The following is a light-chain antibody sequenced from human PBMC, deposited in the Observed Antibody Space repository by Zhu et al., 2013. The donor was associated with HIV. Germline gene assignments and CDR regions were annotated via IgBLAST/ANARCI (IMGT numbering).Light chain of an antibody. CDR1: QSVGDW. Sequence: QMTQSPSTVSASVGDRVTITCRASQSVGDWVAWYQQKPGKAPTVLIYHDSTLMSGVPSRFTGSGSATEFTLTVTSLQADDFATYYCQHFHDYPLTFGGGTKVEIK. J-gene: IGKJ4*01. CDR3: QHFHDYPLT. V-gene: IGKV1-5*01. CDR2: HDS.